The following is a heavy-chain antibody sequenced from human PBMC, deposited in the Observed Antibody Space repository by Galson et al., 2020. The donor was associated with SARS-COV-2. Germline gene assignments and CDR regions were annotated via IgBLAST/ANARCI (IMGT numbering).Heavy chain of an antibody. Sequence: SVKVSCKASGGTFSSYAISWVRQAPGQGLEWMGGIIPIFGTANYAQKFQGRVTITADESTSTAYMELSSLRSEDTAVYYCARGFLQVVVAADAFDIWGQGTMVTVSS. CDR3: ARGFLQVVVAADAFDI. D-gene: IGHD2-15*01. CDR2: IIPIFGTA. V-gene: IGHV1-69*13. CDR1: GGTFSSYA. J-gene: IGHJ3*02.